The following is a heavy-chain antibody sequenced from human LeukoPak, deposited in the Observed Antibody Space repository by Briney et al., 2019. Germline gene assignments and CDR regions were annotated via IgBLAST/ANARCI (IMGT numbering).Heavy chain of an antibody. J-gene: IGHJ4*02. CDR2: IKQDGSQK. V-gene: IGHV3-7*04. D-gene: IGHD5-12*01. CDR3: TRDKGGLGGFFDY. Sequence: GGSLRLSCAASGFTFSSYAMSWVRQAPGKGLEWVANIKQDGSQKYYVDSVKGRFTISKDNAKNSLSLQMNSLRAEDTAVYFCTRDKGGLGGFFDYWGPGILVTVSS. CDR1: GFTFSSYA.